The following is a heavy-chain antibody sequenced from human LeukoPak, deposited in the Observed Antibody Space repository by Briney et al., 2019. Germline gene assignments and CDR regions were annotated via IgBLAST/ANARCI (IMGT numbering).Heavy chain of an antibody. Sequence: PSGTLSLTCAVSGGSISSRNWWSWVRQPPGKGLESIGEIYHSGSANYNPSLKTRVTISVDKSKNQFSLKLSSVTAADTAVYYCARASHDYGDYSHFDYWGQGTLVTVSS. V-gene: IGHV4-4*02. J-gene: IGHJ4*02. CDR1: GGSISSRNW. D-gene: IGHD4-17*01. CDR2: IYHSGSA. CDR3: ARASHDYGDYSHFDY.